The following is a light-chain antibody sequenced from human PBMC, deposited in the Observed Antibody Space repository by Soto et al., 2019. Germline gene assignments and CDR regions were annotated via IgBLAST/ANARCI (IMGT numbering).Light chain of an antibody. CDR3: HQYDSPPLT. CDR1: QSVSSSY. J-gene: IGKJ4*01. Sequence: EIVLTQSPGTLSLSPGERATLSCRASQSVSSSYLAGYQQKPGQAPRLLIYGASSRATGIPDRFSGSGSGTAFTLTISSLELGDFAVYYCHQYDSPPLTFGGGTKVEIK. V-gene: IGKV3-20*01. CDR2: GAS.